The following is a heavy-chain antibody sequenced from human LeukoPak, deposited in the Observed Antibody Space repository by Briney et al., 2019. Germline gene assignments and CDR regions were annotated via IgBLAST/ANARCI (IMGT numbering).Heavy chain of an antibody. D-gene: IGHD1-26*01. Sequence: GGSLRLSCAASGFILSDHYMDWVRQAPGKGLEWVGRTRNEANIYTTKYSASVKGRFTISRDDSKNSLYLQMNSLKTEDTAVYYCASPVGATTVRAFDIWGQGTMVTVSS. V-gene: IGHV3-72*01. J-gene: IGHJ3*02. CDR3: ASPVGATTVRAFDI. CDR1: GFILSDHY. CDR2: TRNEANIYTT.